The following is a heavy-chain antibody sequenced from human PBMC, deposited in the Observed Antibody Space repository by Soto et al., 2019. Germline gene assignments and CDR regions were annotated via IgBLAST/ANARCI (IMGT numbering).Heavy chain of an antibody. J-gene: IGHJ4*02. D-gene: IGHD4-17*01. CDR3: ARDSTVTNAFEY. CDR2: IIPVLATP. CDR1: GGTFSRCA. Sequence: QVQLVQSGAEVKRPGSSVKVSCKASGGTFSRCAITWVRQAPGQGLEYMGTIIPVLATPKYAQKPQGRVSITADESTGTSDMELYSVTSDDTAVYYCARDSTVTNAFEYWGQGTLVTVSS. V-gene: IGHV1-69*11.